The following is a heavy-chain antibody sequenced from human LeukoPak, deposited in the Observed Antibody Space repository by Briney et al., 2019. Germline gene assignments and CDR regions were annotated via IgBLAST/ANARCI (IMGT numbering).Heavy chain of an antibody. Sequence: GGSLRLSCAASGFNFTIFGMIWVRQAPGKGLEWVSGIRNSGGTTYYADSVKGRFTISRDNSKDTLYLQMNSLRAEDTAVYYCAKDRGYWGQGTLVTVSA. CDR2: IRNSGGTT. J-gene: IGHJ4*02. CDR1: GFNFTIFG. V-gene: IGHV3-23*01. CDR3: AKDRGY.